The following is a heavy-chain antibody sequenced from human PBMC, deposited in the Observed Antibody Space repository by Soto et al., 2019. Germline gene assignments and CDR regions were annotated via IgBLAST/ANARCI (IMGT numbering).Heavy chain of an antibody. D-gene: IGHD2-15*01. CDR1: GGTFNSYI. J-gene: IGHJ6*02. CDR3: AKYPNPGSATPSYYGIDV. Sequence: QVQLVQSGADVKAPGSSLKVSCKASGGTFNSYIFTWVRQAPGQGLEWMGRIIPVLGVTYYAQRFQGRVTITADKSTTTPYMELSSLGSEDTAIYYGAKYPNPGSATPSYYGIDVWGQGTTVTVSS. V-gene: IGHV1-69*02. CDR2: IIPVLGVT.